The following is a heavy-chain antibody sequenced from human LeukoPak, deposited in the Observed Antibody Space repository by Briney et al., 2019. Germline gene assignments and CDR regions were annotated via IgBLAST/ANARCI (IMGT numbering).Heavy chain of an antibody. CDR3: ARVESGSGYANFDY. CDR1: GGSISSSSYY. Sequence: SETLSLTCTVSGGSISSSSYYWGWIRQPPGKGLEWIGSIYYSGSTYYNPSLKSRVTISVDTSKNQFSMKLSSVTAADTAVYYCARVESGSGYANFDYWGQGTLVTVPS. J-gene: IGHJ4*02. V-gene: IGHV4-39*07. CDR2: IYYSGST. D-gene: IGHD5-12*01.